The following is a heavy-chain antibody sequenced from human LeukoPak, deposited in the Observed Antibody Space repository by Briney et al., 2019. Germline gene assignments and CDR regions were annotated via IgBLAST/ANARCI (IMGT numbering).Heavy chain of an antibody. CDR1: GYTFTSYD. J-gene: IGHJ4*02. Sequence: ASVKVSCKASGYTFTSYDINWVRQATGQGLEWMGWMNPNSGNTGYAQKFQGRVTMTRNTSISTAYMELSSLRSEDTAVYYCATNALGYCSSTSCFSDYWGQGTLVTVSS. D-gene: IGHD2-2*01. CDR3: ATNALGYCSSTSCFSDY. V-gene: IGHV1-8*01. CDR2: MNPNSGNT.